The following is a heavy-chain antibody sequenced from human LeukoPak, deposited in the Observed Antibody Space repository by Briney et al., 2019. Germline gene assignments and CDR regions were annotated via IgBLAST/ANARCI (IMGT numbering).Heavy chain of an antibody. J-gene: IGHJ3*02. CDR1: GFTFSSYA. V-gene: IGHV3-30-3*01. D-gene: IGHD6-19*01. CDR2: IAYDGSNK. CDR3: ARDGYSSGWYSVGAFDI. Sequence: GGSLRLSCAASGFTFSSYAMHWVRQAPGKGLEWVAVIAYDGSNKYYADSVKGRFTISRDNSKNTLYLQMNSLRAEDTAVYYCARDGYSSGWYSVGAFDIWGQGTMVSVSS.